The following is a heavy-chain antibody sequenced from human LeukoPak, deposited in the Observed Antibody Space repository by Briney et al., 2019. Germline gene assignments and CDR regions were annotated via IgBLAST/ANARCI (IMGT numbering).Heavy chain of an antibody. J-gene: IGHJ4*02. CDR3: AKVYYYDTSGYYSALDY. CDR2: IRGGGGST. CDR1: GFTFDDYA. V-gene: IGHV3-43*02. D-gene: IGHD3-22*01. Sequence: PGGSLRLSCAASGFTFDDYAMHWVRQAPGKGLEWVSLIRGGGGSTYYADSVKGRFTISRDNSKNSLYLQMNSLRTEDTALYYCAKVYYYDTSGYYSALDYWGQGTLVTVSS.